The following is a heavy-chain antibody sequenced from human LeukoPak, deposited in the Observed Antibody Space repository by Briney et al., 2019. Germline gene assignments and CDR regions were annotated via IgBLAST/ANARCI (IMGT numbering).Heavy chain of an antibody. J-gene: IGHJ6*03. D-gene: IGHD6-19*01. V-gene: IGHV3-21*01. CDR2: ISSRGTNI. CDR3: ARDAQWLVPEGYFYYMDV. Sequence: GGSLRLSCAGSGFTFSRYSMNWFRQAPGKGLERVSSISSRGTNIFYADSVKGRFTISGDNAKNSLYLQMNSLGAEDTAVYYCARDAQWLVPEGYFYYMDVWGKGTTVTVSS. CDR1: GFTFSRYS.